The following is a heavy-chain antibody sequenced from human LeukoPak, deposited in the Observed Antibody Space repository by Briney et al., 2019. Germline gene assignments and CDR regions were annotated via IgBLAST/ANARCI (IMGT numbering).Heavy chain of an antibody. V-gene: IGHV3-23*01. CDR3: AKHIAAHTYYYYGMDV. CDR1: GFTFSTYW. D-gene: IGHD6-6*01. J-gene: IGHJ6*02. CDR2: ISGSGGST. Sequence: GGSLRLSCVASGFTFSTYWMSWARQAPGKGLEWVSAISGSGGSTYYADSVKGRFTISRDNSKNTLYLQMNSLRAEDTAVYYCAKHIAAHTYYYYGMDVWGQGTTVTVSS.